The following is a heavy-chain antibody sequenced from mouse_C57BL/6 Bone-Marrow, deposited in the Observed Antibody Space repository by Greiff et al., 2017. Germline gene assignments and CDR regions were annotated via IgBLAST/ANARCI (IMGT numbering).Heavy chain of an antibody. J-gene: IGHJ1*03. CDR1: GFTFSDFY. Sequence: DVMLVESGGGLVQSGRSLRLSCATSGFTFSDFYMEWVRQAPGKGLEWIAASSNKANDYTTEYSASVKGRFIVSRDNSQSILYLQMNALRAEDTAIYYCARDPHYYGSSYWYFDVWGTGTTVTVSS. V-gene: IGHV7-1*01. D-gene: IGHD1-1*01. CDR3: ARDPHYYGSSYWYFDV. CDR2: SSNKANDYTT.